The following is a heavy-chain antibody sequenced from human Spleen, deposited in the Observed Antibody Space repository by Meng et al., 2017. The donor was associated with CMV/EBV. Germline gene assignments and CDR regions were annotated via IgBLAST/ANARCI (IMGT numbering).Heavy chain of an antibody. J-gene: IGHJ4*02. Sequence: EVQLVESGGGLVQPGGSLRLSCAASGFTFSRYWMHWVRQAPGKGLVWVSRINSDGSSTNYADSVKGRFTISRDNAKNTLYLQLNSLRAEDTAVYYCATEAAAATRLDYWGQGTLVTVSS. V-gene: IGHV3-74*01. CDR1: GFTFSRYW. CDR3: ATEAAAATRLDY. D-gene: IGHD6-13*01. CDR2: INSDGSST.